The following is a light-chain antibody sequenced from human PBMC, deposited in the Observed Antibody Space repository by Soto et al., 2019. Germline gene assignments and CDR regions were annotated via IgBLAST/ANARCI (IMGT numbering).Light chain of an antibody. CDR3: FSFTTTSTHV. J-gene: IGLJ1*01. CDR2: GVT. V-gene: IGLV1-40*01. Sequence: QPVLTQPPSVSGAPGQRVTISCTGGWSNIGAGYEVHWYQHLPGTAPKLLIYGVTNRPSGVPDRFSGSRSGTSASLAITGLQAEDEAEYFCFSFTTTSTHVFGTGTKVTVL. CDR1: WSNIGAGYE.